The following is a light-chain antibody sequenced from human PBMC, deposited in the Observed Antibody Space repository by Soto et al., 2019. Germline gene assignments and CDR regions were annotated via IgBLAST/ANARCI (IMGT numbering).Light chain of an antibody. CDR1: QTTHNY. V-gene: IGKV1-39*01. CDR3: QQSYSMPYA. J-gene: IGKJ2*01. CDR2: AAS. Sequence: DIQMTQAPSSLCASVGDRVTLTCRASQTTHNYLNWYQLKPGKAPKILSYAASTLQTGVPSRFTGSGAVTDFTLTIISLQPEDYATYLCQQSYSMPYAFGPGTKVDIK.